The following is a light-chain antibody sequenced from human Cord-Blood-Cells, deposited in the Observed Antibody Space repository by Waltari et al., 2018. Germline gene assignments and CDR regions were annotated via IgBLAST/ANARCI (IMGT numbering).Light chain of an antibody. CDR3: YSTDSSGNRWV. CDR1: AFPKKY. Sequence: SYELTQPPSVSVSPGPTARIPPSADAFPKKYAYWYQQKSGPAPVLVIYEDSKRPSGIPERFSGSSSGTMATLTISGAQVEDEADYYCYSTDSSGNRWVFGGGTKLTVL. J-gene: IGLJ3*02. CDR2: EDS. V-gene: IGLV3-10*01.